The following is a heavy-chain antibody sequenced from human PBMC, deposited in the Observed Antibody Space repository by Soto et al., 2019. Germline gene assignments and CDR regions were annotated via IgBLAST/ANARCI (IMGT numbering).Heavy chain of an antibody. CDR1: GGSISSYY. D-gene: IGHD3-22*01. CDR2: IYYSGST. V-gene: IGHV4-59*01. Sequence: QVQLQESGPGLVKPSETLSLTCTVSGGSISSYYWSWIRQPPGKGLEWIGYIYYSGSTNYNPSLKSRVTISLDTSKNQFSLKLSSVTAADTAVYYCAREVYDSRNYYYYTMAVWGQGTTVTVSS. CDR3: AREVYDSRNYYYYTMAV. J-gene: IGHJ6*02.